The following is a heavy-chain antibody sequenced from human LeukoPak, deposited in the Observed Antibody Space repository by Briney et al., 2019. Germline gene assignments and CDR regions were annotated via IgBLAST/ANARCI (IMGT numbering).Heavy chain of an antibody. CDR2: INQEGSVK. D-gene: IGHD3-3*01. CDR3: TRDFVF. Sequence: SGGSLTLSCAASGFAFSTYWMDWVRQAPGKGLEWAGNINQEGSVKHYVDSVRGRFTISRDNARNSVYLQMSALRVEDTAVYYCTRDFVFWGQGSLVTASS. J-gene: IGHJ4*02. V-gene: IGHV3-7*01. CDR1: GFAFSTYW.